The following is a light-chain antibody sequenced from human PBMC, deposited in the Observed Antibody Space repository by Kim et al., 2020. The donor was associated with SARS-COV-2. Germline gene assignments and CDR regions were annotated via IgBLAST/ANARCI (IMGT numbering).Light chain of an antibody. CDR2: GSS. J-gene: IGKJ4*01. V-gene: IGKV3D-20*01. CDR1: QRVSSNY. Sequence: SPGERATLSCGASQRVSSNYLAWYQQKPGLAPRLLIYGSSTRATGIPDRFSGSGSGTDFTLTISRLEPEDFAVYYCQQYGSSPLTFGGGTKVDIK. CDR3: QQYGSSPLT.